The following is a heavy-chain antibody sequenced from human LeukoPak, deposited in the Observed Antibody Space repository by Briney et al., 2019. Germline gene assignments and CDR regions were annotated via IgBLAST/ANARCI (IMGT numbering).Heavy chain of an antibody. CDR2: ISYDGSNK. CDR1: GFTFSSYA. D-gene: IGHD3-22*01. CDR3: ARMYLFESSGYRPSDY. V-gene: IGHV3-30-3*01. Sequence: GGSLRLSCAASGFTFSSYAMHWVRQAPGKGLEWVAVISYDGSNKYYADSVKGRFTISRDNAENAVHLEMNSLRAEDTAVYYCARMYLFESSGYRPSDYWGQGTLVTVSS. J-gene: IGHJ4*02.